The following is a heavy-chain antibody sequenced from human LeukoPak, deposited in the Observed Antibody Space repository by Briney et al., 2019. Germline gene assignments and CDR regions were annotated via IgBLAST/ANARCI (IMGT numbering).Heavy chain of an antibody. CDR3: AGWRGSSWFDY. CDR2: IFGGGKT. CDR1: GFPVSSNH. J-gene: IGHJ4*02. V-gene: IGHV3-53*01. Sequence: PGGSLRLSCAVSGFPVSSNHMGWVRQAPGKGLEWVSVIFGGGKTSYAGSVQGRVTLSRDNSKNTLYLQMIRLRVEDTAVYYCAGWRGSSWFDYWGQGTLVTVSS. D-gene: IGHD6-13*01.